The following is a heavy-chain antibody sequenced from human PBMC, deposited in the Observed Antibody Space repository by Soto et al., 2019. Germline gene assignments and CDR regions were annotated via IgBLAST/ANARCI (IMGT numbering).Heavy chain of an antibody. J-gene: IGHJ4*02. CDR3: VKPLVAVAGTGCLDY. CDR2: ISSNGGST. Sequence: GGALRLSCSASGFTFSSYAMHWVRQAPGKGLEYVSAISSNGGSTYYADSVKGRFTISRDNSKNTLYLHMSSLRAEDTAVYYCVKPLVAVAGTGCLDYWGQGTLVTVSS. V-gene: IGHV3-64D*08. CDR1: GFTFSSYA. D-gene: IGHD6-19*01.